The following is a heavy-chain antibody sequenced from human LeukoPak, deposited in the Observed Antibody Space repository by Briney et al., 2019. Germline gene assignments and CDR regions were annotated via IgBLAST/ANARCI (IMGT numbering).Heavy chain of an antibody. CDR3: ARGSYVWGSYRDDY. Sequence: VASVKVSCKASGYTFTDYYMHWVRQAPGQGLEWMGRINPNSGGTNYAQKFQGRVTMTRDTSISTAYMELSRLRSDDTAVYYCARGSYVWGSYRDDYWGQGTLVTVSS. D-gene: IGHD3-16*02. J-gene: IGHJ4*02. CDR1: GYTFTDYY. CDR2: INPNSGGT. V-gene: IGHV1-2*06.